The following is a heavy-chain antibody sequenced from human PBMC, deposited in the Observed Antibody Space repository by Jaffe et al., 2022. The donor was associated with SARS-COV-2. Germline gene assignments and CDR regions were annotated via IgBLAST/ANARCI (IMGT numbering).Heavy chain of an antibody. J-gene: IGHJ3*01. CDR2: INQSAST. CDR3: TRELGYCSGGHCYGGTFDL. Sequence: QVQIQQWGAGLLKPSETLSLTCAVYGGSFSGFYWSWIRQPPGKGLEWIGEINQSASTTYNPSLKSRITMSLDTSKNHFSLQLTSVTAADTAVYYCTRELGYCSGGHCYGGTFDLWGQGTMVTVSS. CDR1: GGSFSGFY. V-gene: IGHV4-34*01. D-gene: IGHD2-15*01.